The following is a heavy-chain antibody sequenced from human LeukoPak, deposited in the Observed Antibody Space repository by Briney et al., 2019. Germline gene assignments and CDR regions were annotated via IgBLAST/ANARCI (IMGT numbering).Heavy chain of an antibody. CDR2: IYYTGTT. D-gene: IGHD1-1*01. J-gene: IGHJ5*02. CDR3: AKALDP. Sequence: SQTLSLTCTASGGSISSGDYYWSWIREHPVKGLEWIGNIYYTGTTYYNPSLRSRLSISRDTSKNQFFLKLNSVTAADTAVYYCAKALDPWGQGTLVTVSS. V-gene: IGHV4-31*03. CDR1: GGSISSGDYY.